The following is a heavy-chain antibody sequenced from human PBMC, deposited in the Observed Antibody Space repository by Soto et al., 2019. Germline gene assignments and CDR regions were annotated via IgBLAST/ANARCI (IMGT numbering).Heavy chain of an antibody. V-gene: IGHV3-11*01. CDR3: ASGGGYDYVWGSYRQYYFDY. Sequence: QVQLVESGGGLVKPGGSLRLSCAASGFTFSDYSMSWIRQAPGKGLEWVSYISSSGSTIYYSDSVKGRFTISRENAKNSLYMQMIGLRAEDTVVYYGASGGGYDYVWGSYRQYYFDYWGQGTLVTVSS. J-gene: IGHJ4*02. CDR2: ISSSGSTI. CDR1: GFTFSDYS. D-gene: IGHD3-16*02.